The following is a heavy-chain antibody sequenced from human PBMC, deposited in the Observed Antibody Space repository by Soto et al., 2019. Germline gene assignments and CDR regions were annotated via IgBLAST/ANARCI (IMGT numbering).Heavy chain of an antibody. J-gene: IGHJ5*02. D-gene: IGHD3-16*01. CDR2: FYYSGSP. CDR3: ARVRWGSGGARTEFDP. V-gene: IGHV4-59*01. CDR1: GASISSYY. Sequence: LSLTCTVSGASISSYYWSWVRQPPGKGLEWIGYFYYSGSPNYNPSLKSRVTMSVDTSKNQLTLKLNSMTAADTAVYYCARVRWGSGGARTEFDPWGQGTLVTAPQ.